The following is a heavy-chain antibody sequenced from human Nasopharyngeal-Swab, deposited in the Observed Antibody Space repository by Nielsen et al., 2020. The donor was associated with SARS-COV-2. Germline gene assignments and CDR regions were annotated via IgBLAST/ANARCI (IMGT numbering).Heavy chain of an antibody. CDR3: ARDDYGDYGYFGH. J-gene: IGHJ4*02. D-gene: IGHD4-17*01. Sequence: ASVKVSCKASGYTFTGYYMHWVRQAPGQRLEWMGWINPHSRGTKYAQKFQGRVTMTSDTSINTAYMELRRLRSDDTAVYYCARDDYGDYGYFGHWGQGTLVTVSS. CDR2: INPHSRGT. CDR1: GYTFTGYY. V-gene: IGHV1-2*02.